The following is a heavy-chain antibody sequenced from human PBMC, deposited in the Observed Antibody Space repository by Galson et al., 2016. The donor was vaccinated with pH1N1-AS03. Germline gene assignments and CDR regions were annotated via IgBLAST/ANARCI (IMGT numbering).Heavy chain of an antibody. V-gene: IGHV3-7*03. CDR3: TRNQE. CDR1: GFTFSGYW. J-gene: IGHJ4*02. CDR2: INQDGSVK. Sequence: SLRLSCAGSGFTFSGYWMSWVRQAPGKGLEWVANINQDGSVKYYVDSAKGRFTISRDNAKNSLYLQMNSLRAEDTAMYYCTRNQEWGPETLFTVSS.